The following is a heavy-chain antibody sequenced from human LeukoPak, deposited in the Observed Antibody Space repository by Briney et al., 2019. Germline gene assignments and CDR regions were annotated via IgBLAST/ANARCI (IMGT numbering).Heavy chain of an antibody. CDR3: AKDFALDV. CDR1: GLTFSSTV. Sequence: PGMSLRLSCGASGLTFSSTVLHWVRQAPGKGLEWVADISFDAREKYYADSVKGRFTISRDNSKSTLSLQMNNLRTEDSAVYYCAKDFALDVWGQGTTVIVSS. V-gene: IGHV3-30*18. CDR2: ISFDAREK. J-gene: IGHJ6*02.